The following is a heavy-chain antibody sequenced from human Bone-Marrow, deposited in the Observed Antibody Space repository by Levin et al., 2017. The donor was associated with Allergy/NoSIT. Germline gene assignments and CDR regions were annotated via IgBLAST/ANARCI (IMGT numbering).Heavy chain of an antibody. CDR3: AREDVVVVAATSYYYYGMDV. CDR1: GDSVSSNSAA. V-gene: IGHV6-1*01. CDR2: TYYRSKWYN. J-gene: IGHJ6*02. D-gene: IGHD2-15*01. Sequence: SETLSLTCAISGDSVSSNSAAWNWIRQSPSRGLEWLGRTYYRSKWYNDYAVSVKSRITINPDTSKNQFSLQLNSVTPEDTAVYYCAREDVVVVAATSYYYYGMDVWGQGTTVTVSS.